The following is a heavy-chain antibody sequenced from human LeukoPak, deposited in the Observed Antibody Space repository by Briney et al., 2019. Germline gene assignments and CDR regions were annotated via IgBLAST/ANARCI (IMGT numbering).Heavy chain of an antibody. Sequence: ASVKVSCKASGGTFSSYAISWVQQAPGQGLEWMGGIIPIFGTANYAQKFQGRVTITADESTSTAYMELSSLRSEDTAVYYCARVSLWFGELYYFDYWGQGTLVTVSS. CDR1: GGTFSSYA. D-gene: IGHD3-10*01. V-gene: IGHV1-69*13. CDR2: IIPIFGTA. J-gene: IGHJ4*02. CDR3: ARVSLWFGELYYFDY.